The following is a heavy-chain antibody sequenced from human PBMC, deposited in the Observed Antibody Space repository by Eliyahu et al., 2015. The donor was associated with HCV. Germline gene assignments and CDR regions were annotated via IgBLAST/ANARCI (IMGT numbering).Heavy chain of an antibody. V-gene: IGHV2-70*01. D-gene: IGHD2-2*01. Sequence: QVTLRESGPALVKPTQTLTLTCTFSGFSLSTSGMCVSWIRQPPGKALEWLALIDWDDDKYYSTSLKTRLTISKDTSKNQVVLTMTNMDPVDTATYYCARQFTWGDCSSTSSRFDPWGQGTLVTVSS. CDR1: GFSLSTSGMC. J-gene: IGHJ5*02. CDR2: IDWDDDK. CDR3: ARQFTWGDCSSTSSRFDP.